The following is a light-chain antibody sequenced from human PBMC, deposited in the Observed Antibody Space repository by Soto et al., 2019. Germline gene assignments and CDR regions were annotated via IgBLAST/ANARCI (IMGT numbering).Light chain of an antibody. V-gene: IGLV1-40*01. CDR3: QSYDSSLSGYV. J-gene: IGLJ1*01. CDR2: GNS. CDR1: SSNIGAGYD. Sequence: QSVLTLPLSGSRSPGQKITISCTGSSSNIGAGYDVSWYHQLPGTAPKLLIHGNSNRPSGVPDRFSGSKSGTSASLAITGLQAEDEADYFCQSYDSSLSGYVFGTGAKVTVL.